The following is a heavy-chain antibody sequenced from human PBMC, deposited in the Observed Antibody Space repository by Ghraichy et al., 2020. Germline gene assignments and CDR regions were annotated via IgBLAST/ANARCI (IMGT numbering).Heavy chain of an antibody. J-gene: IGHJ5*01. V-gene: IGHV3-23*01. D-gene: IGHD3-10*01. CDR2: ISASGDKT. CDR3: AKQRGSVSGSIDS. CDR1: GFTFGGWA. Sequence: GESLRLSCAASGFTFGGWAMNWVRQAPGKGLEWVSGISASGDKTYYADSVKGRFTISRDNSKSTLYLQMHSLRAEDTAVYYCAKQRGSVSGSIDSWGQGTLVTVSS.